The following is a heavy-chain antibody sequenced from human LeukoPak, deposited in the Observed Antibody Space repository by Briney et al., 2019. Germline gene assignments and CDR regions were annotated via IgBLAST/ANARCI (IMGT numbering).Heavy chain of an antibody. Sequence: EASVKVSCKASGGAFSSYTISWVRQAPGQGLEWMGRIIPILGIANYAQKFQGRVTITADKSTSTAYMELSSLRSEDTAVYYCAVTEELVRVLTFDYWGQGTLVTVSS. D-gene: IGHD6-6*01. CDR2: IIPILGIA. CDR1: GGAFSSYT. CDR3: AVTEELVRVLTFDY. V-gene: IGHV1-69*02. J-gene: IGHJ4*02.